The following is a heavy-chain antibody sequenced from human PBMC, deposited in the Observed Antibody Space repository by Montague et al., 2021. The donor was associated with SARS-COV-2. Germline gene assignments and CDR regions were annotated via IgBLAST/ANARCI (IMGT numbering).Heavy chain of an antibody. D-gene: IGHD3-3*01. CDR1: GGSISSYS. J-gene: IGHJ4*02. CDR2: IYYSGST. Sequence: SETLSLTCTVSGGSISSYSWSWIRQPPGKGLEWIGYIYYSGSTNYNPSLKSRVTISVDTSKNQFSLKLSSVTAADTAVYYCARAPVAHITIFGGVTSFDYWGQGTLVTVSS. CDR3: ARAPVAHITIFGGVTSFDY. V-gene: IGHV4-59*01.